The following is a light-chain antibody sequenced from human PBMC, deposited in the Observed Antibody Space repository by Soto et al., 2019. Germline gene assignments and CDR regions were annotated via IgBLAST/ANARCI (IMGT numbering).Light chain of an antibody. V-gene: IGKV1-9*01. CDR2: TAS. J-gene: IGKJ1*01. CDR3: QQLNNYPRT. CDR1: QGISSY. Sequence: DIQMTQSTSSLSASIGDRVTITCRASQGISSYLAWYQQKPGKAPKLLIYTASTLQSGVPSRFSGSESGTEFTLTISSLQPEDFATYYCQQLNNYPRTCGQGTKVDIK.